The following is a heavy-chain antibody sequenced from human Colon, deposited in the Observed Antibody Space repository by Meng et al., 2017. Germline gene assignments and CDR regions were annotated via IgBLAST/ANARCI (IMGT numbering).Heavy chain of an antibody. CDR1: GYSVSSNSYY. Sequence: QVQLQEAGPRLVKPSQTLSLTCPVSGYSVSSNSYYWTWIRQHPGTGLEWIGYINSGRISNYNPYLNSRITMSIDTSKNQFSLQLTSVTAAETAIYNCARDPLAVGPTDRGLDSWGQGTLVTVSS. J-gene: IGHJ4*02. D-gene: IGHD1-26*01. CDR2: INSGRIS. CDR3: ARDPLAVGPTDRGLDS. V-gene: IGHV4-31*03.